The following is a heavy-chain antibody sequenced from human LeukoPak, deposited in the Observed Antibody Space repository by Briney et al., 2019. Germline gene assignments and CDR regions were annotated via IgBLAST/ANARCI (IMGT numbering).Heavy chain of an antibody. CDR2: INHSGST. J-gene: IGHJ4*02. CDR3: ARSSGWYD. CDR1: GGSFSGYY. V-gene: IGHV4-34*01. D-gene: IGHD6-19*01. Sequence: PSETLSLTCAVYGGSFSGYYWSWIRQPPGKGLEWIGEINHSGSTNYNPSLKSRVTISVDTSKNQFSLKLSSVTAADTAVYYCARSSGWYDWGQGTLVTVSS.